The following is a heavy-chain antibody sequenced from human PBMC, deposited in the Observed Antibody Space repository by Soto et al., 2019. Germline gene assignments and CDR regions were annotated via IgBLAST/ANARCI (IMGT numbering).Heavy chain of an antibody. CDR1: GGSISSSNW. Sequence: SETLSLTCAVSGGSISSSNWWSWVRQPPGKGLEWIGEIYHSGSTNYNPSLKSRVTISVDKSKNQFSLKLSSVTAADTAVYYCARAIVAAAGYFDYWGQGTLVTVSS. CDR2: IYHSGST. CDR3: ARAIVAAAGYFDY. V-gene: IGHV4-4*02. J-gene: IGHJ4*02. D-gene: IGHD6-13*01.